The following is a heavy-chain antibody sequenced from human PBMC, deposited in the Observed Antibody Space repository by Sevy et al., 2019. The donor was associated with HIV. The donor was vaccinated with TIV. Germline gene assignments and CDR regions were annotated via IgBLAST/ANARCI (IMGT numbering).Heavy chain of an antibody. Sequence: GGSLRLSCAASGFGFSIYSMNWVSQAPGRGLEWVSYMSNTGSTIHYADSVKGRFTISRDNAKNSLYLQMNSLRAEDTAVYYCASQRGGYERLYYFDYWGQGTLVTVSS. CDR2: MSNTGSTI. V-gene: IGHV3-48*01. CDR3: ASQRGGYERLYYFDY. D-gene: IGHD5-12*01. CDR1: GFGFSIYS. J-gene: IGHJ4*02.